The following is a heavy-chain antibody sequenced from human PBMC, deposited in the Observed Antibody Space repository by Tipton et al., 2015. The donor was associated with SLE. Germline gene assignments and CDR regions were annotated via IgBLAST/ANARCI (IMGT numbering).Heavy chain of an antibody. V-gene: IGHV3-30*04. Sequence: SLRLSCAASGFSFSNFSMHWVRQAPGKGLEGMAVISHDGKTVYYADSVKGRFIVSRDNAKNSLYLQMNNLRVEDSAVYYCARLRGAGPGGYMDVWGKGTTVTVSS. CDR2: ISHDGKTV. J-gene: IGHJ6*04. CDR3: ARLRGAGPGGYMDV. D-gene: IGHD3-22*01. CDR1: GFSFSNFS.